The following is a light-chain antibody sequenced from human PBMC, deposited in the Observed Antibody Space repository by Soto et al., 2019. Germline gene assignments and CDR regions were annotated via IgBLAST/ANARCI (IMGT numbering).Light chain of an antibody. J-gene: IGKJ3*01. CDR2: AAS. CDR1: QGITNY. CDR3: QEYNGAPFT. Sequence: DIQMTQSPSSLSASIGDRVTITCRASQGITNYLAWYQQKPGQVPNLLIYAASALQSGVPSRFSGSGSGTDFTLTISRLQPEDVATYYCQEYNGAPFTFGPGTKVDI. V-gene: IGKV1-27*01.